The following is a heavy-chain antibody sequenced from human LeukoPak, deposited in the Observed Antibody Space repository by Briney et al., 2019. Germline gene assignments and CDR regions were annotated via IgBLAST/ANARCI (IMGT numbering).Heavy chain of an antibody. V-gene: IGHV3-23*01. CDR3: AKLKGGDYAFDY. CDR2: ISGNAVNT. D-gene: IGHD4-17*01. Sequence: GGSLRLSCAASGFTFSSYAMTWVRQAPGKGLEWVSVISGNAVNTYYADSVKGRFTISRDNSKNTMYLQMNTLRAEDTAVYYCAKLKGGDYAFDYWGQGTLATVSS. J-gene: IGHJ4*02. CDR1: GFTFSSYA.